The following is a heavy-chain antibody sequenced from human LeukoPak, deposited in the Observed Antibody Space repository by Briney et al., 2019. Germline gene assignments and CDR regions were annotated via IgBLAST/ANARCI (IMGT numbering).Heavy chain of an antibody. CDR3: AKVKDFYDVLTGYYRYSHFDY. D-gene: IGHD3-9*01. J-gene: IGHJ4*02. CDR2: MSGGGGSI. V-gene: IGHV3-23*01. CDR1: GFTFSSYA. Sequence: GGSLRLSCAASGFTFSSYAMNWVRQAPGKGLEWVSTMSGGGGSIYYADSVKGRFTISRDNSQNTPYLQMNSLRAEDTAVYYCAKVKDFYDVLTGYYRYSHFDYWGQGTLVTVSS.